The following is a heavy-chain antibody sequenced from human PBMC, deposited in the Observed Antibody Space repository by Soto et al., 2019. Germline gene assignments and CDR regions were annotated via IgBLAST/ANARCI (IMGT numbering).Heavy chain of an antibody. D-gene: IGHD6-19*01. CDR3: AREGLMKQIVVAVADGEYYFDY. CDR1: GGCVSSGDYY. Sequence: SETLSLTCTVWGGCVSSGDYYWSCIRQPPWKGLELIGYIYYSGNTNYNPSLKSRVIISVDTSKNQFSLKLSYVDDADTAVYYCAREGLMKQIVVAVADGEYYFDYWGQGTLVTVSS. CDR2: IYYSGNT. J-gene: IGHJ4*02. V-gene: IGHV4-61*08.